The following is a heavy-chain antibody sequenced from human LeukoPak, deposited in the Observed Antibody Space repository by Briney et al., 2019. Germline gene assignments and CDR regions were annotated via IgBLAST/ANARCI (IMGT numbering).Heavy chain of an antibody. CDR1: GFTLRSYD. CDR3: ARGGGITGNFDY. D-gene: IGHD1-20*01. J-gene: IGHJ4*02. V-gene: IGHV3-13*01. Sequence: GGSLRLSCAASGFTLRSYDMHWVRQVTGKGLEWVSAIGTAGDTYYPGSVKGRFTISRENAKNSLYLQMNSLRAGDTAVYYCARGGGITGNFDYWGQGTLVTVSS. CDR2: IGTAGDT.